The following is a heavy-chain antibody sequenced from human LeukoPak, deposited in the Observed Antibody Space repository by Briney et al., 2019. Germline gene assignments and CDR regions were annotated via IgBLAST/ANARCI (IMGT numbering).Heavy chain of an antibody. D-gene: IGHD2-2*02. CDR1: GGSISSYY. J-gene: IGHJ4*02. CDR3: AGVHVQELGYCSRTSCYIADY. CDR2: IYTSGST. Sequence: KPSETLSLTCTVSGGSISSYYWSWIRQPAGKGLEWIGRIYTSGSTNYNPSLKSRVTMSVDTSKNQFSLKLSSVTAADTAVCYCAGVHVQELGYCSRTSCYIADYWGQGTLVTVSS. V-gene: IGHV4-4*07.